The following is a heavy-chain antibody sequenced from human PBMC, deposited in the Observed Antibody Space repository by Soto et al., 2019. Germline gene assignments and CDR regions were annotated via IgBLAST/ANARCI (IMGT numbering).Heavy chain of an antibody. Sequence: QVQLVESGGGVVQPGRSLRLSCAASGFTFSSYGMHWVRQAPGKGLEWVAVIGYDGSNKYYADSVKGRFTISRDNSKNTLYLQMNSLRGEDTAVYYCAREGGRGWYSIELFDYWGQGTLVTVSS. CDR3: AREGGRGWYSIELFDY. CDR1: GFTFSSYG. D-gene: IGHD6-19*01. J-gene: IGHJ4*02. CDR2: IGYDGSNK. V-gene: IGHV3-33*01.